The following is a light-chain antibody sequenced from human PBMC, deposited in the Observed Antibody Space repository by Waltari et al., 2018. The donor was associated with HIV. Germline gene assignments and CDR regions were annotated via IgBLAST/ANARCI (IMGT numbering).Light chain of an antibody. CDR1: RGDFPPYNR. V-gene: IGLV2-18*01. CDR2: EVY. CDR3: ALYTTRNII. Sequence: QSALTQPPSVSGFPGQSVTISCPGFRGDFPPYNRVSWYQQPPNTAPKLILYEVYKRPSGVPDHFSGSQSGDMASLTVSGLQTEDEADYYCALYTTRNIIFGGGTNLVVL. J-gene: IGLJ2*01.